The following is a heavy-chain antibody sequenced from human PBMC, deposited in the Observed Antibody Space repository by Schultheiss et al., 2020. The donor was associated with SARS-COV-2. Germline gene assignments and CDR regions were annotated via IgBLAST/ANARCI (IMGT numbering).Heavy chain of an antibody. J-gene: IGHJ4*02. Sequence: GGSLRLSCAASGFTFSSYAMSWVRQAPGKGLEWVSAISGSGGSTYYADSVKGRFTISRHNSKNTLYLQMNSLRAEDTAVYYCAKDPLSESEYFDYWGQGTLVTVSS. V-gene: IGHV3-23*01. CDR3: AKDPLSESEYFDY. CDR2: ISGSGGST. CDR1: GFTFSSYA.